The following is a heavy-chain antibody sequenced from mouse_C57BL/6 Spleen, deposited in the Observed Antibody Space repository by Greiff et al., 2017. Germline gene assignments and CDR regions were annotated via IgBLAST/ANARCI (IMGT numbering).Heavy chain of an antibody. CDR2: IDPEDGDT. V-gene: IGHV14-1*01. CDR3: TKPTVVAKGGYFEV. CDR1: GFNIKDYY. D-gene: IGHD1-1*01. J-gene: IGHJ1*03. Sequence: EVQLQQSGAELVRPGASVKLSCPASGFNIKDYYMHWVKQRPEQGLEWIGRIDPEDGDTEYAPKFQGKATITADTSSNTAYLQFSSLTSEDTAVYYCTKPTVVAKGGYFEVWGTGTTVTVSS.